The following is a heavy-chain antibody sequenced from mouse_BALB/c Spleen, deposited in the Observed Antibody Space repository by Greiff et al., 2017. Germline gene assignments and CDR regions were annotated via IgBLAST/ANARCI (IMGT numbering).Heavy chain of an antibody. Sequence: EVMLVESGGGLVQPGGSLKLSCAASGFTFSSYGLSWVRQTPDKRLELVATINSNGGSTYYPDSVKGRFTISRDNAKNTLYLQMSSLKSEDTAMYYCARGNYGYNYFDYWGQGTTLTVSS. CDR2: INSNGGST. D-gene: IGHD1-2*01. CDR1: GFTFSSYG. J-gene: IGHJ2*01. V-gene: IGHV5-6-3*01. CDR3: ARGNYGYNYFDY.